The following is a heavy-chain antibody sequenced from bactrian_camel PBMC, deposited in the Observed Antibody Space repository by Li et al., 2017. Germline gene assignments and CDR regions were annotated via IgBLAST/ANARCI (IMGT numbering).Heavy chain of an antibody. J-gene: IGHJ7*01. D-gene: IGHD3*01. CDR2: LYLGNGVT. CDR1: GTTVTTHC. Sequence: HVQLVESGGGSVQAGGSLRLSCAASGTTVTTHCMAWFRQAPGKEREGVAVLYLGNGVTDVADSVKTRFTISRDNAKNTVTLQMNNLKPEDSGIYYCAADPAVPGIPCDYYMNMDYWGEGTQVTVS. V-gene: IGHV3-3*01.